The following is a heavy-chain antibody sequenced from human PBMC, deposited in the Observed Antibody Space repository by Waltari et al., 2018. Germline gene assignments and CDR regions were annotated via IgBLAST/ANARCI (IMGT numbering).Heavy chain of an antibody. D-gene: IGHD3-3*01. CDR3: ATQGPIGVGKPNWFDP. CDR2: IYPGDSDT. CDR1: GSSFTTYF. J-gene: IGHJ5*02. Sequence: EVQLVQSGAEVKTPGESLKISCQGSGSSFTTYFNAWVSQLPRKGLEWRGIIYPGDSDTRYSPSFQGQVTISADKSISTAYLQWSSLKASDTAMYYCATQGPIGVGKPNWFDPWGQGTLVTVSS. V-gene: IGHV5-51*01.